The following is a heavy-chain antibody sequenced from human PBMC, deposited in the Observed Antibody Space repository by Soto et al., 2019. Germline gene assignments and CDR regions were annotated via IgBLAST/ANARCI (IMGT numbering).Heavy chain of an antibody. CDR2: LNAGTGDT. Sequence: GASVKVSCKASGYTVSNYAIHWVRQVPGQSLEWMGWLNAGTGDTKYSQYFQGRVTITRDTPATTAYMGLSSLTYEDTAVYYCATGGDWSKPFDSWGQGTRVTVSS. D-gene: IGHD2-21*02. V-gene: IGHV1-3*01. CDR1: GYTVSNYA. CDR3: ATGGDWSKPFDS. J-gene: IGHJ4*02.